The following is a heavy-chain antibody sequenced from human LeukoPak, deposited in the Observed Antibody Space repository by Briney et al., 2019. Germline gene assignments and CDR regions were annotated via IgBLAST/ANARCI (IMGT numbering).Heavy chain of an antibody. D-gene: IGHD6-19*01. Sequence: GGSLTLSCAASGFTFSSYWMQWVRQAPGKGLVWASRSNSDGSSKSYADFVKGRFTITSDNDKKLLYLQMNSMRAEDTAVYCCARALRGWSPMDVWGQGTMVTVSS. CDR3: ARALRGWSPMDV. CDR2: SNSDGSSK. CDR1: GFTFSSYW. J-gene: IGHJ6*02. V-gene: IGHV3-74*01.